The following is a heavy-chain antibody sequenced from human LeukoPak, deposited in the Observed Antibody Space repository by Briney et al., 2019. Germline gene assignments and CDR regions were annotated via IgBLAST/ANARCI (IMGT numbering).Heavy chain of an antibody. J-gene: IGHJ3*02. D-gene: IGHD5-18*01. CDR2: LSYDGSNK. CDR1: GFTFSSYA. Sequence: GGSLRLSCAASGFTFSSYAMHWVRQAPGKGLEWVAVLSYDGSNKFYADSVKGRFTISRDNSRNTLYLQMNSLRAEDTAVYYCARSAMVLDAFDIWGQGTMVTVSS. V-gene: IGHV3-30-3*01. CDR3: ARSAMVLDAFDI.